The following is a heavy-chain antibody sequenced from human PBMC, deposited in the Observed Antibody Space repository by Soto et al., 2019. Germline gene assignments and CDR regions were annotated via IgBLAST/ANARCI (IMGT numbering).Heavy chain of an antibody. CDR3: ARSRQWLDGGGVDP. Sequence: EVQLVESGGGLVQPGGSLRLSCAASGFTFSSYSMNWVRQAPGKGLERVSYISSSSSTIYYADSVKGRFTISRDNAKNSLYLQMNSLRAEDTAVYYCARSRQWLDGGGVDPWGQGTLVTVSS. D-gene: IGHD6-19*01. CDR2: ISSSSSTI. V-gene: IGHV3-48*01. J-gene: IGHJ5*02. CDR1: GFTFSSYS.